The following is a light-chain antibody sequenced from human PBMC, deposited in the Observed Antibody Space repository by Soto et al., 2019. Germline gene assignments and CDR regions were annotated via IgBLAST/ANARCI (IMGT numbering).Light chain of an antibody. J-gene: IGKJ4*01. CDR1: QSLLHSNGYNY. CDR2: LGS. Sequence: DIVMTQSPLSLPVTPGEQASISFRSSQSLLHSNGYNYLDWYLQNPGQSPQLLIYLGSNRASGVTERFCGSGAGTDFTMKISSVEAEDVGVYYSMQALKFPLTFGGGTNVEIK. CDR3: MQALKFPLT. V-gene: IGKV2-28*01.